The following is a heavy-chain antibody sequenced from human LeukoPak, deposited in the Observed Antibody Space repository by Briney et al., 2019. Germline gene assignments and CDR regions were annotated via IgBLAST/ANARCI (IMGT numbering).Heavy chain of an antibody. CDR1: GFTFSSYE. CDR2: ISRSGSSI. Sequence: GGSLRHSCAASGFTFSSYEMNWVRQAPGKGLEWVSYISRSGSSIYYADSVKGRFTISRDNSKNTLYLQMNSLRAEDTAVYYCAKEEDIWEAVAGWGQGTLVTVSS. D-gene: IGHD6-19*01. CDR3: AKEEDIWEAVAG. V-gene: IGHV3-48*03. J-gene: IGHJ4*02.